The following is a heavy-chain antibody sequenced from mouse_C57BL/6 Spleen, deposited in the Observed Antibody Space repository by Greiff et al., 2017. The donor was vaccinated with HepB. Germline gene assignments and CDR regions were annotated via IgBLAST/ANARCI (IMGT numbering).Heavy chain of an antibody. CDR1: GYSFTGYY. CDR2: INPSTGGT. J-gene: IGHJ2*01. CDR3: ARRDDYFDY. V-gene: IGHV1-42*01. D-gene: IGHD3-3*01. Sequence: EVQLQESGPELVKPGASVKISCKASGYSFTGYYMNWVKQSPEKSLEWIGEINPSTGGTTYNQKFKAKATLTVDKSSSTAYMQLKSLTSEDSAVYYCARRDDYFDYWGQGTTLTVSS.